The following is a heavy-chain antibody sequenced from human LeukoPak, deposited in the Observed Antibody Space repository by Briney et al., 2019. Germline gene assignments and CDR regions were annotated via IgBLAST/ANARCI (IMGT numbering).Heavy chain of an antibody. D-gene: IGHD2-2*01. Sequence: SETLSLTCTVSGGSISSSRYYWGWIRQPPGRGLEWMGSIYYSGSTNYNPSLKSRVTISVDTSKNQFSLKLSSVTAADTAVYYCAREGCSSTSCYAEDVWFDPWGQGTLVTVSS. J-gene: IGHJ5*02. CDR3: AREGCSSTSCYAEDVWFDP. V-gene: IGHV4-39*07. CDR1: GGSISSSRYY. CDR2: IYYSGST.